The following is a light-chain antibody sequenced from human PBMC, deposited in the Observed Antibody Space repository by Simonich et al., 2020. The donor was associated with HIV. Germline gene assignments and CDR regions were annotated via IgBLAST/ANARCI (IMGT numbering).Light chain of an antibody. V-gene: IGKV1-5*03. CDR3: QQYSSYSPYT. J-gene: IGKJ2*01. CDR1: QSISSW. Sequence: DIQMTQSPSTLSASVGDRVTITCRTRQSISSWLAWYQQKPGKAPKLLIYKGSSLESGVPARVSGSGSGTEFTLTISSLQPDDFSTYYCQQYSSYSPYTFGQGTKLEIK. CDR2: KGS.